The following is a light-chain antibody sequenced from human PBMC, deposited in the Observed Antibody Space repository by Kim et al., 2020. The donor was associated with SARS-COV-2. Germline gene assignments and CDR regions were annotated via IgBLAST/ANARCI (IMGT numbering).Light chain of an antibody. CDR1: SLRNYY. V-gene: IGLV3-19*01. CDR3: NSRDSSAQRYV. CDR2: GEN. Sequence: SSELTQDPAVSVALGHTVRITCQGDSLRNYYASWYQQRPGQAPVLVIHGENNRPSGIPDRFSGSSSGNTASLTITGAQAEDEADYFCNSRDSSAQRYVFVTGTKVTVL. J-gene: IGLJ1*01.